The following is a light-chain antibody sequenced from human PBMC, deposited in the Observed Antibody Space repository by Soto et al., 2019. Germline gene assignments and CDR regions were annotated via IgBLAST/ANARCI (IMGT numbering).Light chain of an antibody. Sequence: EIVLTQSPGTLSLSPGEIATVSCRSSQSVSSNLAWYQQKPGQAPRLLIYGASTRATGIPARFSGSGSGTEFTLTISSLQSEDFAVYYCQQYNNWPPITFGQGTRLEIK. CDR2: GAS. CDR3: QQYNNWPPIT. J-gene: IGKJ5*01. V-gene: IGKV3-15*01. CDR1: QSVSSN.